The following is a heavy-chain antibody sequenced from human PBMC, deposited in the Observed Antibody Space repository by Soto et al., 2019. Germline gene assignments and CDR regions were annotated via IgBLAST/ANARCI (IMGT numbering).Heavy chain of an antibody. Sequence: GWXTLSCAASGFNFSGSVIHWVRQASGKGLEWVGRIRSKANNYATGYAASVKGRFTISRDDSKNTAYLQMNSLKSDDTALYYCSRLIVWGQGSLVTVSS. J-gene: IGHJ4*02. CDR2: IRSKANNYAT. CDR1: GFNFSGSV. CDR3: SRLIV. V-gene: IGHV3-73*01. D-gene: IGHD3-22*01.